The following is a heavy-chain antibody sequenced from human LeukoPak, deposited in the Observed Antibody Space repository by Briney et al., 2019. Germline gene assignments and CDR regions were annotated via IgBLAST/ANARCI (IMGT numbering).Heavy chain of an antibody. V-gene: IGHV5-51*01. J-gene: IGHJ5*02. D-gene: IGHD1-7*01. CDR3: ARHTAGTTHPWFDP. CDR1: GYSFTSDW. CDR2: IYPGDSDT. Sequence: GEALKSSCKGSGYSFTSDWIGWGRQMPGEGLEGMGIIYPGDSDTRYSTSFHGHVTISADKSISPAYLQWSSLKASDNAMYYCARHTAGTTHPWFDPWGQGTLVTVSS.